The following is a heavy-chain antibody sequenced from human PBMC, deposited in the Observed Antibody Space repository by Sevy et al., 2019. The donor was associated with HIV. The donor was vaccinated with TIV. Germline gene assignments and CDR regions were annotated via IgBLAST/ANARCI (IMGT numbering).Heavy chain of an antibody. CDR2: ISNDGSDQ. Sequence: GGSLRLSCAAAGFSFSRYGMHWARQAPGKGLEWVAVISNDGSDQEYAESVKGRFTVSRDNSRDTVYLQMNSLRLEETAVYYCANSRGRYEGSSWLYYYYVMDVWGQGTTVTVSS. V-gene: IGHV3-30*18. CDR1: GFSFSRYG. J-gene: IGHJ6*02. D-gene: IGHD6-13*01. CDR3: ANSRGRYEGSSWLYYYYVMDV.